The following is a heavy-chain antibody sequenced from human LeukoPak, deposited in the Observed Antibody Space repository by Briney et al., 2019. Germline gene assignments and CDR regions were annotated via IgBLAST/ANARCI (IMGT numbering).Heavy chain of an antibody. CDR3: TRHFGNSVVPAAPGYYYMDV. CDR1: GFTFSSYG. J-gene: IGHJ6*03. D-gene: IGHD2-2*01. CDR2: ISYDAKSS. V-gene: IGHV3-30*03. Sequence: PGGSLRLSCVTSGFTFSSYGMHWVRQVPGKGLEWVAVISYDAKSSYHVDSVKGRFTISRDNSKNTLYLQMNSLKTEDTAVYYCTRHFGNSVVPAAPGYYYMDVWGKGTTVTVSS.